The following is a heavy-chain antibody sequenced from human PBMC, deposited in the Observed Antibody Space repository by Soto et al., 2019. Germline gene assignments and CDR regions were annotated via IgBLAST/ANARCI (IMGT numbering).Heavy chain of an antibody. CDR3: ARAKTTMIVPENF. CDR1: GYTFTSYA. Sequence: ASVKVSCKASGYTFTSYAMHWVRQAPGQRLEWMGWINAGNGNTKYSQKFQGRVTITRDASASTGYMELSSLRSEDTAVYYCARAKTTMIVPENFWGQGTLVTVSS. D-gene: IGHD3-22*01. J-gene: IGHJ4*02. CDR2: INAGNGNT. V-gene: IGHV1-3*01.